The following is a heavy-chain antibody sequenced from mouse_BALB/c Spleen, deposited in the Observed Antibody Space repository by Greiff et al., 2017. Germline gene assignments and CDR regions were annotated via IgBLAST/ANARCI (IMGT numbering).Heavy chain of an antibody. V-gene: IGHV5-6*01. D-gene: IGHD1-1*01. J-gene: IGHJ4*01. Sequence: EVQGVESGGDLVKPGGSLKLSCAASGFTFSSYGMSWVRQTPDKRLEWVATISSGGSYTYYPDSVKGRFTISRDNAKNTLYLQMSSLKSEDTAMYYCARTTVYAMDDWGQGTSVTVSS. CDR3: ARTTVYAMDD. CDR1: GFTFSSYG. CDR2: ISSGGSYT.